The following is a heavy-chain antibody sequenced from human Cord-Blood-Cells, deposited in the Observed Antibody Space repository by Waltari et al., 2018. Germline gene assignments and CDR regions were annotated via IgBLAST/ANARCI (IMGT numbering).Heavy chain of an antibody. CDR1: GGSISSSSYY. CDR2: IYYSGST. CDR3: ARSPTTVTTQCDY. J-gene: IGHJ4*02. V-gene: IGHV4-39*07. Sequence: QLQLQESGPGLVKPSETLSLTCTVSGGSISSSSYYWGWIRRPPGKGLEGIGSIYYSGSTYYTPSLKSRVTISVDTSKNQFSLKLSSVTAADTAVYYCARSPTTVTTQCDYWGQGTLVTVSS. D-gene: IGHD4-17*01.